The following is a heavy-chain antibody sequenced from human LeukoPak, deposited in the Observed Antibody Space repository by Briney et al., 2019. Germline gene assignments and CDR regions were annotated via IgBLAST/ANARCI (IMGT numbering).Heavy chain of an antibody. V-gene: IGHV4-59*08. Sequence: SETLSLTCTVSGGSITDYDVSCVRQPPGKGLEGIGYSDYNGHYNYSPSLNTRVNISVATSKSPSYLRMTPVTAAETAVYYCACFSATTGRDWFDSWGQGTLVTVSS. CDR2: SDYNGHY. J-gene: IGHJ5*01. D-gene: IGHD2/OR15-2a*01. CDR3: ACFSATTGRDWFDS. CDR1: GGSITDYD.